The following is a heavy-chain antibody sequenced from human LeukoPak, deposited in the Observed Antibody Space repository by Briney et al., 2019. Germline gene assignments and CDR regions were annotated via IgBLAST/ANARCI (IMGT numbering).Heavy chain of an antibody. Sequence: SETLSLTCTLYGDSFNDYYWSWIRQPPGKGLEWIGEINHSGGTNYSPSLWSRLTISIDTSKHQLSLQVTSVTAADTGVYFCARVSDIMISFGGVISYFDNWGQGALVTVSS. D-gene: IGHD3-16*02. CDR3: ARVSDIMISFGGVISYFDN. CDR1: GDSFNDYY. V-gene: IGHV4-34*01. J-gene: IGHJ4*02. CDR2: INHSGGT.